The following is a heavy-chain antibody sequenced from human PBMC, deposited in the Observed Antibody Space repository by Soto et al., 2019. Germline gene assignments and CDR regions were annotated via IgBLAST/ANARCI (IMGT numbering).Heavy chain of an antibody. CDR1: GGSVRAPDW. CDR3: ARVRQGCSANNCYFDP. J-gene: IGHJ5*01. V-gene: IGHV4-4*02. CDR2: VHISGHS. Sequence: RSLTCTLSGGSVRAPDWWNWVRQSPDKGLEWIAEVHISGHSNYNPSLRSRVSVSIDSSKNQFYLNLNSVTAADTAIYYCARVRQGCSANNCYFDPWGQGTQVTVSS. D-gene: IGHD1-1*01.